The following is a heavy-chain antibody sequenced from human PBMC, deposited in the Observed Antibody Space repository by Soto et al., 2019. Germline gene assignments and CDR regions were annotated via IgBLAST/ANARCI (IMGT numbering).Heavy chain of an antibody. CDR3: VRVRRQGATWYNSYCMDV. CDR1: GYSLREFS. CDR2: FDPEDSKM. Sequence: ASVKVSCKVTGYSLREFSMHWVRQAPGKGLEWMGGFDPEDSKMTPAQKFQGRLTLTEDTSAETAYMELRSLRSEDTAVYYCVRVRRQGATWYNSYCMDVWG. D-gene: IGHD1-1*01. J-gene: IGHJ6*02. V-gene: IGHV1-24*01.